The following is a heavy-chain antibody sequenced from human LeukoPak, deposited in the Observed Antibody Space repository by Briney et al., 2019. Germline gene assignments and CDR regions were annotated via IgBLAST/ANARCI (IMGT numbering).Heavy chain of an antibody. CDR1: GGXISGYS. J-gene: IGHJ3*02. CDR2: IYYSGRT. D-gene: IGHD3-3*02. Sequence: PSETLSLTCTVSGGXISGYSCNWIRQPPGKGLEWIGSIYYSGRTNYNPSLESRVTISLDTSKNQFSLQLNSATAADTAVYYCARDISGGSHVFDIWGQGTMVTVSS. CDR3: ARDISGGSHVFDI. V-gene: IGHV4-59*08.